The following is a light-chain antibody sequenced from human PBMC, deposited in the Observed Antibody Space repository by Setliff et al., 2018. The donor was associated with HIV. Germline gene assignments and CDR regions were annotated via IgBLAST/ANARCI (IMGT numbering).Light chain of an antibody. CDR2: DVS. Sequence: QSVLTQAASVSGSPGQSITMSCTGTRSDVGGYNYVSWYQQHPGKAPKLMIYDVSNRPSGVSNRFSGSKSGNTASLTISGLQAEDEAVYYCSSYTTSSFLYVFGTGTKVTVL. CDR3: SSYTTSSFLYV. V-gene: IGLV2-14*03. CDR1: RSDVGGYNY. J-gene: IGLJ1*01.